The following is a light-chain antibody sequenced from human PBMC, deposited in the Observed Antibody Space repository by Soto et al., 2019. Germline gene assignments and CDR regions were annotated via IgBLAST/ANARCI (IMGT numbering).Light chain of an antibody. J-gene: IGKJ1*01. CDR3: QQYTSSSQT. Sequence: DIQMTQSPSTLSASVGDRVTITCRASQSISSWLAWYQQKPGKAPKLLIYDASSLESGVPSRFSGSGSGTKFTLTISSLQPYDFATSYCQQYTSSSQTFGQVTEV. CDR2: DAS. V-gene: IGKV1-5*01. CDR1: QSISSW.